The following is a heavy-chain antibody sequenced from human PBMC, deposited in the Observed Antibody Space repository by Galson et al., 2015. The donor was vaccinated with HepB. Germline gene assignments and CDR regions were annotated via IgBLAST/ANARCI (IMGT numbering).Heavy chain of an antibody. V-gene: IGHV3-21*01. J-gene: IGHJ4*02. CDR2: ISSSSSYI. Sequence: SLRLSCAASGFTFSSYSMNWVRQAPGKGLEWVSSISSSSSYIYYADSVKGRFTISRDNAKNSLYLQMNSLRAEDTAVYYCARAVVPAAIADYWGQGTLVTVSS. CDR1: GFTFSSYS. CDR3: ARAVVPAAIADY. D-gene: IGHD2-2*02.